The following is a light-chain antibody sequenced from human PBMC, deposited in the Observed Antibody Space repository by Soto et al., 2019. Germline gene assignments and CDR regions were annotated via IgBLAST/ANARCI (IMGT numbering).Light chain of an antibody. CDR3: SSYTSSSTRAV. Sequence: QSALTQPASVSGSPGQSITISCTGTSSDVGGYNYVSWYQQDPGKAPKLMIYDVNNRPSGVSNRFSGSKSGNTASLTISGLQAEDEAYYYCSSYTSSSTRAVFGGGTKVTVL. J-gene: IGLJ2*01. CDR2: DVN. V-gene: IGLV2-14*01. CDR1: SSDVGGYNY.